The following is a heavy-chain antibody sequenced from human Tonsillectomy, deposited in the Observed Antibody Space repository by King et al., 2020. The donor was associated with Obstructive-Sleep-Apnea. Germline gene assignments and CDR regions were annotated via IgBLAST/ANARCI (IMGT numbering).Heavy chain of an antibody. V-gene: IGHV3-33*01. Sequence: VQLVESGGGVVQPGRSLRLSCAASGFTFSSYGMHWVRQAPGKGLEWVAVIWDDGSNEYYADSVKGRFTISRDNSKNTRYLQMNSLRAEDTAVYYCARVVIPAGMDVWGQGTTVTVSS. CDR3: ARVVIPAGMDV. CDR1: GFTFSSYG. J-gene: IGHJ6*02. CDR2: IWDDGSNE. D-gene: IGHD2-2*01.